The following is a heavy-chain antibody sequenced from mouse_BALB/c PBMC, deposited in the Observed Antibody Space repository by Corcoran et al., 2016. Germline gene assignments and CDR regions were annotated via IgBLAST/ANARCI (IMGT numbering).Heavy chain of an antibody. CDR1: GYTFTEYT. CDR3: ARHAYSRDGGFAY. CDR2: FYPRSKTT. J-gene: IGHJ3*01. D-gene: IGHD2-14*01. V-gene: IGHV1-62-2*01. Sequence: VPLQQSGAELVKPGASVKLSCKASGYTFTEYTIHCVKQRSGQGPEWIGWFYPRSKTTKYNERFKDKATLTADKSSNTVYMELSRLTSEDSAVYFCARHAYSRDGGFAYWGQGTLVTVSA.